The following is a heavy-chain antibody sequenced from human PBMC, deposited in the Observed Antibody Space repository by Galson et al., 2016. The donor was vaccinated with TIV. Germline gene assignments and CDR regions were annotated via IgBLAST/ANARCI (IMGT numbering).Heavy chain of an antibody. CDR3: ARARGYSGYEGSL. Sequence: SVKVSCKASGDTFSNYAISWVRQAPGQGLEWMGRIIGMFGTTNYAQKFQGRITITTDELTSTAYMELSSLRSEDTAIYYCARARGYSGYEGSLWGQGTLVTVSS. CDR1: GDTFSNYA. D-gene: IGHD5-12*01. V-gene: IGHV1-69*05. CDR2: IIGMFGTT. J-gene: IGHJ4*02.